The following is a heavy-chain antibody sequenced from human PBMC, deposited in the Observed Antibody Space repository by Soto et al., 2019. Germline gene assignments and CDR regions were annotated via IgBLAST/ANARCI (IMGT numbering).Heavy chain of an antibody. CDR1: GYTFTSHT. J-gene: IGHJ4*02. Sequence: QVQLVQSGTEVKKPGASVKVSCKASGYTFTSHTIHWMRQAPGQSLEGMAWINVNNDNTKYSHKFQGRVSLTMDTSASTVYMELSSMRTEDAAVYYCARSSFTAVHYWGQGTLVSVAS. D-gene: IGHD5-18*01. CDR3: ARSSFTAVHY. V-gene: IGHV1-3*01. CDR2: INVNNDNT.